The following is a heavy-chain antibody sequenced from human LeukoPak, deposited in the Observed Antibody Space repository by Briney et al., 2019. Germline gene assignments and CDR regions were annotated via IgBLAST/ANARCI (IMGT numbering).Heavy chain of an antibody. CDR1: GASISNSNW. CDR2: IYHSGST. D-gene: IGHD2-8*01. V-gene: IGHV4-4*02. Sequence: PSETLSLTCAVTGASISNSNWWTWVRQPPVKGLEWIGEIYHSGSTNYKTSLKSRVTISVDKSKNQFSLRLTSVTAADTAVYYCARDNGAIRAYYYHGMDVWGQGTTVTVSS. CDR3: ARDNGAIRAYYYHGMDV. J-gene: IGHJ6*02.